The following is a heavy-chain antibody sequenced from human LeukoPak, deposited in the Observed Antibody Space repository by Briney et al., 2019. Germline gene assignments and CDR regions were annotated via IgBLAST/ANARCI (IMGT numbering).Heavy chain of an antibody. V-gene: IGHV3-30-3*01. Sequence: GGSLRLSCAASGFTFSSYAMHWVRQAPGKGLEWVAVISYDGSNKYYADSVKGRFTISRDNSKNTLYLQMNSLRAEDTAVYYCARAPIFSSGYFRAFDIWGQGTMVTVSS. J-gene: IGHJ3*02. CDR3: ARAPIFSSGYFRAFDI. D-gene: IGHD3-22*01. CDR2: ISYDGSNK. CDR1: GFTFSSYA.